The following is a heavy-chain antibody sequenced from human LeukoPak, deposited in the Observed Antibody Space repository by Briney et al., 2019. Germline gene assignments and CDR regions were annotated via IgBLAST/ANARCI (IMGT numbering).Heavy chain of an antibody. CDR1: GFTFSSYS. D-gene: IGHD3-10*01. Sequence: GGSLRLSCAASGFTFSSYSMNWVRQAPGKGLEWVSSISSSSSYIYYADSVKGRFTISRDNAKNSLYLQMNSLRAEDTAVYYCANTVVRGVIITPYYFDYWGQGTLVTVSS. CDR2: ISSSSSYI. CDR3: ANTVVRGVIITPYYFDY. J-gene: IGHJ4*02. V-gene: IGHV3-21*01.